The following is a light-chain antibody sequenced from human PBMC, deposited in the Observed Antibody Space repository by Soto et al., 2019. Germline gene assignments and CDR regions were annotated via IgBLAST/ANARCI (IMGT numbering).Light chain of an antibody. CDR2: SNN. Sequence: QSVLTQPPSASGTPGQRVTISCSGSSSNIGSNTVNWYQQLPRTAPKVLIYSNNQRPSGVPDRFSGSKSGTSASLAISGLQSEDEADYYCAAWDGSLNVYVFGTGTKVTVL. J-gene: IGLJ1*01. CDR1: SSNIGSNT. V-gene: IGLV1-44*01. CDR3: AAWDGSLNVYV.